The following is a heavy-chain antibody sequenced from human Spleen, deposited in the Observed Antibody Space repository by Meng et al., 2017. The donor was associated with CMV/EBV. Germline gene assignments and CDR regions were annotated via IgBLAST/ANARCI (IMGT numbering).Heavy chain of an antibody. D-gene: IGHD3-22*01. CDR3: ARGDMIVVVTLYYFDY. V-gene: IGHV1-46*01. CDR2: INPSGGDT. CDR1: GYTFTSYY. J-gene: IGHJ4*02. Sequence: ASVQVSCKAAGYTFTSYYINWVRQAPGQGLEWMGIINPSGGDTTYAQKFQGRLTMTRDTSTSTVYMELSSLRSEDTAEYYCARGDMIVVVTLYYFDYWGQGTVVTVSS.